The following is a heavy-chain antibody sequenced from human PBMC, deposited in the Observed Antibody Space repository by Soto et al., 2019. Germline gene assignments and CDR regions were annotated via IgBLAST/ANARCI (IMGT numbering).Heavy chain of an antibody. D-gene: IGHD6-6*01. CDR3: AAKDSSSSVYYYGMDA. V-gene: IGHV1-69*13. J-gene: IGHJ6*02. CDR2: IIPIFGTA. Sequence: SVKVSCKASGGTFSSYAISWVRQAPGQGLEWMGGIIPIFGTANYAQKFQGRVTITADESTSTAYMELSSLRSEDTAVYYCAAKDSSSSVYYYGMDAWGQGNTVTVSS. CDR1: GGTFSSYA.